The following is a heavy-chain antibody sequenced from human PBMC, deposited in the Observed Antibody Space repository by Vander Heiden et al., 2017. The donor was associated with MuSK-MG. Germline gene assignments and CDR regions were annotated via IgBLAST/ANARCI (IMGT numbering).Heavy chain of an antibody. CDR3: ARQGDDCGSGYYTLDY. Sequence: QVQLQESGPGLVKPSQTLSLTCPVPGGSIRSGSYYWSWIRQAAGKGLEWIGRIYTSGSTNYNPARKRRVTISVDTSKNQFALKRSSVTTAAKAVYYCARQGDDCGSGYYTLDYWCQGTMVTDSS. V-gene: IGHV4-61*02. CDR1: GGSIRSGSYY. J-gene: IGHJ4*02. D-gene: IGHD3-3*01. CDR2: IYTSGST.